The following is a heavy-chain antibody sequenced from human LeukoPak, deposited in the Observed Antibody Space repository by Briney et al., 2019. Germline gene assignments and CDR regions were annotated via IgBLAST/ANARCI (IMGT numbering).Heavy chain of an antibody. Sequence: SETLSLTCTVSGGSISSYYWSWIRQPAGKGLEWIGRIYTSGSTNYNPSLKSRVTMSVDTSKNQFSLKLSSVTAADTAVYYCARDSYDFWSGYYSPSDVWGKGTTVTVSS. CDR2: IYTSGST. D-gene: IGHD3-3*01. CDR1: GGSISSYY. V-gene: IGHV4-4*07. CDR3: ARDSYDFWSGYYSPSDV. J-gene: IGHJ6*04.